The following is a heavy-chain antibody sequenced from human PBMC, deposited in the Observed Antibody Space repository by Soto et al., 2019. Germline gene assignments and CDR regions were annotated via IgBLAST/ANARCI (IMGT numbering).Heavy chain of an antibody. CDR3: ARDRGAGARVYYYYGMDV. Sequence: GGSLRLSCAASGFTFSSYSMNWVRQAPGKGLEWVSSISSSSSYIYYADSVKGRFTISRDNAKNSLYLQMNSLRAEDTAVYYCARDRGAGARVYYYYGMDVWGQGTPVTVSS. CDR2: ISSSSSYI. V-gene: IGHV3-21*01. D-gene: IGHD1-26*01. J-gene: IGHJ6*02. CDR1: GFTFSSYS.